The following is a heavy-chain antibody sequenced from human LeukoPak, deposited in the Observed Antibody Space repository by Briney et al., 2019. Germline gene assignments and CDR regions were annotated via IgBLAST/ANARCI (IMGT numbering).Heavy chain of an antibody. V-gene: IGHV3-23*01. CDR2: ISGSGGST. CDR1: GFTFSSYA. D-gene: IGHD6-13*01. Sequence: PGGSLRLSCAASGFTFSSYAMSWVRQAPGKGLEWVSVISGSGGSTYYADSVKGRFTISRDNSKNTLYLQMNSLRAEDTAVYYCAKYYSSTAYYYYYMDVWGKGTTVTVSS. CDR3: AKYYSSTAYYYYYMDV. J-gene: IGHJ6*03.